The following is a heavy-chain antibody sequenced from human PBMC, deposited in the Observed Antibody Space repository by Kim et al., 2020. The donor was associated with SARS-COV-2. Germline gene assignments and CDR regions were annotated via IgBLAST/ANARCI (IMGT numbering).Heavy chain of an antibody. CDR1: GFTFSSYS. J-gene: IGHJ4*02. CDR2: ISSSSSYI. CDR3: ARDSRGHRSAFDY. Sequence: GGSLRLSCAASGFTFSSYSMNWVRQAPGKGLEWVSSISSSSSYIYYADSVKGRFTISRDNAKNSLYLQMNSLRAEDTAVYYCARDSRGHRSAFDYWGQGTLVTVSS. V-gene: IGHV3-21*01. D-gene: IGHD5-12*01.